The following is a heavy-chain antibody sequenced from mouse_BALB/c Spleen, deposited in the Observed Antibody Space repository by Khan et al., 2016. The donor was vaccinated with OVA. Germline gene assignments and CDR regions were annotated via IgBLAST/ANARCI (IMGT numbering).Heavy chain of an antibody. D-gene: IGHD3-2*02. CDR1: GYIFTNYW. CDR3: AREEALYYFDY. J-gene: IGHJ2*01. V-gene: IGHV1S132*01. Sequence: VQLQQSGAELVRPGASVKLSCKTSGYIFTNYWIHWVKQRSGQGLEWIARIYPGTDNTYYNEQFKDKATLTVDKSSSTAYMQLSSLKSEDSAVDFCAREEALYYFDYWGQGTTLTVSS. CDR2: IYPGTDNT.